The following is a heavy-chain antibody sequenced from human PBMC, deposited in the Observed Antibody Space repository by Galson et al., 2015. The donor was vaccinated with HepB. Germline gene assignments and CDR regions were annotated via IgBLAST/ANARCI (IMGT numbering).Heavy chain of an antibody. CDR1: GFTFSSYA. CDR2: ISGSGGST. Sequence: SLRLSCAASGFTFSSYAMSWVRQAPGKGLEWVSAISGSGGSTYYADSVKGRFTISRDNSKNTLYLQMNSLRAEGTAVYYCAKGPPPLQLGLGIDYWGQGTLVTVSS. CDR3: AKGPPPLQLGLGIDY. J-gene: IGHJ4*02. V-gene: IGHV3-23*01. D-gene: IGHD6-6*01.